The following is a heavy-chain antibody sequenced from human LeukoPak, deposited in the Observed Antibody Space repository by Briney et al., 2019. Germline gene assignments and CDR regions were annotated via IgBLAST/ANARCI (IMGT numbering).Heavy chain of an antibody. D-gene: IGHD2-15*01. CDR3: ARAPYCSGGSCFPYYYYYGMDV. CDR1: GGSISSGGYY. CDR2: FYYSGST. Sequence: SETLSLTCTVSGGSISSGGYYLSWIRQHPGKGLEWIGYFYYSGSTYYNPSLKSRVTISVDTSKNQFSLKLSSVTAADTAVYYCARAPYCSGGSCFPYYYYYGMDVWGQGTTVTVSS. J-gene: IGHJ6*02. V-gene: IGHV4-31*03.